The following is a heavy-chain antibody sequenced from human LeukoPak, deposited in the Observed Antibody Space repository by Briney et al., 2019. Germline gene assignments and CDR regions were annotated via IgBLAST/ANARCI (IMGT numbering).Heavy chain of an antibody. CDR1: GGSFSGYY. J-gene: IGHJ5*02. V-gene: IGHV4-34*01. CDR3: ASEKWFGGSGWFDP. D-gene: IGHD3-10*01. CDR2: INHSGST. Sequence: SETPSLTCAVYGGSFSGYYWSWIRQPPGKGLEWIGEINHSGSTNYNPSLKSRVTISVDTSKNQFSLKLSSVTAADTAVYYCASEKWFGGSGWFDPWGQGTLVTVSS.